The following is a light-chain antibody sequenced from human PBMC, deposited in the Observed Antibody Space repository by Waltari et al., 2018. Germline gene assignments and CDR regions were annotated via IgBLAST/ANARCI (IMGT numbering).Light chain of an antibody. J-gene: IGKJ3*01. CDR1: QDINDS. CDR2: DVS. CDR3: QQHDNLPRT. Sequence: DIQMTQSPSSLSASVGDRVTITCQASQDINDSLNWYQQKPGRAPKLLIYDVSNLERGVPSRFSGSGSGTHFTFTITSLQPEDFATYYCQQHDNLPRTFGPGTRVDIK. V-gene: IGKV1-33*01.